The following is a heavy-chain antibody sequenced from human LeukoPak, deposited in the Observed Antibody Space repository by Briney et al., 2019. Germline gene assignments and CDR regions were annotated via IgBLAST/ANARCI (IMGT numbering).Heavy chain of an antibody. D-gene: IGHD6-19*01. CDR1: GGSISSYY. J-gene: IGHJ4*02. Sequence: SETLSLTCIVSGGSISSYYWSWIRQPPGKGLEWIGYIYYSGSTNYNPSLKSRVTISVDTSKNQFSLKLSFVTAADTAVYYCARGIAVAGRDRFDYWGQGTLVTVSS. V-gene: IGHV4-59*01. CDR3: ARGIAVAGRDRFDY. CDR2: IYYSGST.